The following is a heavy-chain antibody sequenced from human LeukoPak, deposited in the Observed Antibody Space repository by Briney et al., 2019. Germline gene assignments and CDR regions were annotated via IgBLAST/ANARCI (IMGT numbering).Heavy chain of an antibody. J-gene: IGHJ4*02. CDR3: AREGEVPAAFDY. CDR2: ISSNGGST. Sequence: GGSPRLSCAASGFTFSNYAMHWVRQAPGKGLEYVSAISSNGGSTYYANSVKGRFTISRDNSKNTLYLQMGSLRAEDMAVYYCAREGEVPAAFDYWGQGTLVTVSS. V-gene: IGHV3-64*01. CDR1: GFTFSNYA. D-gene: IGHD2-2*01.